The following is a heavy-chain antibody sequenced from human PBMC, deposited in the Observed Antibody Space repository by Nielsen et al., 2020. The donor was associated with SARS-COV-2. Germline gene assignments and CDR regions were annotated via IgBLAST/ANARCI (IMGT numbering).Heavy chain of an antibody. Sequence: ASVKVSCKASGYTFTDYYMHWVRQAPGQGLEWMGIINTSGGSTSYAQKFQGRVTMTRDTSTSTVYMELSSLRSEDTAVYYCARESSCGGGNCHLDSWGQGSLVTVSS. CDR3: ARESSCGGGNCHLDS. V-gene: IGHV1-46*01. D-gene: IGHD2-15*01. CDR1: GYTFTDYY. J-gene: IGHJ4*02. CDR2: INTSGGST.